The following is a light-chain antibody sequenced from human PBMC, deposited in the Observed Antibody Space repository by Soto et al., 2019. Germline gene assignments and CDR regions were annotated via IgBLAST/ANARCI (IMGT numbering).Light chain of an antibody. CDR2: KAS. CDR3: HSRA. J-gene: IGKJ5*01. V-gene: IGKV1-5*03. Sequence: DIQMTQSPPTLSASVRDRVTITCRASQSISSWLAWYQQKPGKAPKLLIYKASSLEGGVPTRFSGSGSGTEFTLAIRGLQPDDFATYFCHSRAFGQGTRLEIK. CDR1: QSISSW.